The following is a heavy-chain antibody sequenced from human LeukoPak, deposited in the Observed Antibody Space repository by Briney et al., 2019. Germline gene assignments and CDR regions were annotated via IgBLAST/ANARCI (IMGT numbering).Heavy chain of an antibody. V-gene: IGHV1-3*03. Sequence: ASVKVSCKASGYTFTSYAMHWVRQAPGQRLEWMGWINAGNGNTKYSQEFQGRVTITRDTSASTAYMELSSLRSEDTAVYYCARELMVRGVSGRFDPWGQGTLVTVSS. CDR2: INAGNGNT. D-gene: IGHD3-10*01. CDR3: ARELMVRGVSGRFDP. J-gene: IGHJ5*02. CDR1: GYTFTSYA.